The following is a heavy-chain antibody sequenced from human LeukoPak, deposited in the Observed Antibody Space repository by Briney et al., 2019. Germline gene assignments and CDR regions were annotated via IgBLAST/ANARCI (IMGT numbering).Heavy chain of an antibody. Sequence: SEALSLTCTVSGGSISSSSYYWGWIRQPPGKGLEWIGSIYYSGSTHYNPSLKSRVTISVDTSKNQFSLKLSSVTAADTAVYYCARRYYDFWSGYYDYWGQGTLVTVSS. CDR3: ARRYYDFWSGYYDY. CDR2: IYYSGST. CDR1: GGSISSSSYY. V-gene: IGHV4-39*01. J-gene: IGHJ4*02. D-gene: IGHD3-3*01.